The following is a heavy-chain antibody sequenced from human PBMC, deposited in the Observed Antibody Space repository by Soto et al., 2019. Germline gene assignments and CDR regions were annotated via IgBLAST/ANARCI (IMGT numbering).Heavy chain of an antibody. V-gene: IGHV3-48*03. CDR2: INFSGKTT. CDR1: GFSFSSYE. J-gene: IGHJ4*02. D-gene: IGHD1-26*01. Sequence: EVQLVESGGGLVEPGGSPRLSCAASGFSFSSYEMNWVRQAPGKGLEWVSYINFSGKTTYYADSVKGRFTISRDNAKSSLYLQMNSLRTEDTAVYYCARLGVQSGGYWGQGTLVSVSS. CDR3: ARLGVQSGGY.